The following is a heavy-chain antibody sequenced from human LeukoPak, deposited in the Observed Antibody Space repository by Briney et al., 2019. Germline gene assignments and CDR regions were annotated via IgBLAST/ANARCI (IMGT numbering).Heavy chain of an antibody. Sequence: GGSLRHSCAASGFTFSSYGMHWVRQAPGKGLEWVAFIRYDGSNKYYADSVKGRFTISRDNAKNSLYLQMNSLRAEDTAVYYCARVLLWFGSQGYGMDVWGQGTTVTVSS. J-gene: IGHJ6*02. D-gene: IGHD3-10*01. CDR2: IRYDGSNK. V-gene: IGHV3-30*02. CDR1: GFTFSSYG. CDR3: ARVLLWFGSQGYGMDV.